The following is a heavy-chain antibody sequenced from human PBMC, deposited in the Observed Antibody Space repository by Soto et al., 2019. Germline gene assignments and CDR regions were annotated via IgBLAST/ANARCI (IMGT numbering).Heavy chain of an antibody. CDR1: GFTFTTFG. CDR2: ISGNGGST. V-gene: IGHV3-23*01. J-gene: IGHJ4*02. D-gene: IGHD3-10*01. Sequence: EVQLLESGGGLVQPGQSLRLSCVASGFTFTTFGMIWVRQAPGKGLEWVSGISGNGGSTYYADSVEGRFTISRDNSKNTLYLQLNSLRVEDTALFYCAKRQRGDGFAVDFWGRGTLVTVSS. CDR3: AKRQRGDGFAVDF.